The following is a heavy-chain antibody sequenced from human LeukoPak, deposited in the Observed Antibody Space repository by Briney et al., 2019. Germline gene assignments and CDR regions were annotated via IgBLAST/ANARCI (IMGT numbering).Heavy chain of an antibody. Sequence: GSLSLSFPASGFTFSSYAMSWVRQAPGKGLEWVSAISGSGGSTYYADSVKGRFTISRDNSKNTLYLQMNSLRAEDTAVYYRALGRGSWNLWYFDYWGQGTLVTVSS. CDR1: GFTFSSYA. D-gene: IGHD1-7*01. CDR2: ISGSGGST. CDR3: ALGRGSWNLWYFDY. J-gene: IGHJ4*02. V-gene: IGHV3-23*01.